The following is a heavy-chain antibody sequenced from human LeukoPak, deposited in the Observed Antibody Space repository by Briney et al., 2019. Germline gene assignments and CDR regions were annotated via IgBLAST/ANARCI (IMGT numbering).Heavy chain of an antibody. V-gene: IGHV1-2*02. J-gene: IGHJ6*03. CDR1: GYTFTGYN. Sequence: VASVKVSCKASGYTFTGYNIHWVRQAPGQGLQWMGWVNPNSGGTVYAQNLKGRVIMTRDTSVSTAYMELSGLNSDDTSIYYCARLSGRGGNYYGDHYFLDVWGTGTTVTISS. D-gene: IGHD4-23*01. CDR3: ARLSGRGGNYYGDHYFLDV. CDR2: VNPNSGGT.